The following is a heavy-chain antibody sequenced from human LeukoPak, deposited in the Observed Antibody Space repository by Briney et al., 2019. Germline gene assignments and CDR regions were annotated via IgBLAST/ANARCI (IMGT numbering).Heavy chain of an antibody. D-gene: IGHD1-14*01. J-gene: IGHJ4*02. V-gene: IGHV1-18*01. CDR3: ARGSENHLFQY. Sequence: WMLCISSYNANTNYPHKLQGRVTMTTDTSKRRAYMEMGSLRSDDTAVYYCARGSENHLFQYWGQGTLVTVSS. CDR2: ISSYNANT.